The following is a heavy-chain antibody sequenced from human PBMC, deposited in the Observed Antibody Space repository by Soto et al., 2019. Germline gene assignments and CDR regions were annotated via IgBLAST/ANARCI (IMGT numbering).Heavy chain of an antibody. Sequence: PGESLKISCKGSGYNFTTYWIGWVRQMPGKGLEWMAIIYPGDSDTRYSPSFQGQVTISADKSISTAYLQWSSLKASDSAIYYCARVNSDDKPRPTTAYYYYGMVVWGQGTTVTVSS. CDR3: ARVNSDDKPRPTTAYYYYGMVV. J-gene: IGHJ6*02. D-gene: IGHD4-17*01. CDR1: GYNFTTYW. V-gene: IGHV5-51*01. CDR2: IYPGDSDT.